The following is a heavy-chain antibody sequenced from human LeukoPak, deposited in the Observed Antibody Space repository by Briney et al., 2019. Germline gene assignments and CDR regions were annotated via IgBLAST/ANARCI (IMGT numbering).Heavy chain of an antibody. Sequence: PGGSLRLSYAASGFTFSSYDMHWVRQATGKGLEWVSAIGTAGDTYYPGSVKGRFTISRENAKNSLYLQMNSLRAGDTAVYYCARGRFWSGYKEAPYWGQGTLVTVSS. J-gene: IGHJ4*02. CDR2: IGTAGDT. CDR1: GFTFSSYD. D-gene: IGHD3-3*01. CDR3: ARGRFWSGYKEAPY. V-gene: IGHV3-13*01.